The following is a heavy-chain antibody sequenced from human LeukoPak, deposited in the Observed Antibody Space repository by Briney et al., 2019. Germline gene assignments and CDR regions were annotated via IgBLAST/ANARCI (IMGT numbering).Heavy chain of an antibody. CDR2: ISSSGGNT. CDR1: GFTFSSYA. V-gene: IGHV3-23*01. J-gene: IGHJ4*01. D-gene: IGHD2-15*01. CDR3: ATLNTPFDY. Sequence: GGSLRLSCAASGFTFSSYAMSWVRQAPGKGLEWVSSISSSGGNTYYAGSGRGRFTFPRDNSKNTLHLQMNSLRAEATAVYFCATLNTPFDYWCHEILVTV.